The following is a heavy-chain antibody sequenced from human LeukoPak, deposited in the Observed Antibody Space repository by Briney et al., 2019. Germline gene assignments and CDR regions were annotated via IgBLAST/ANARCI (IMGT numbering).Heavy chain of an antibody. CDR1: GYSFTSYW. D-gene: IGHD3-22*01. J-gene: IGHJ4*02. V-gene: IGHV5-51*01. Sequence: GESLKISCKGSGYSFTSYWIGWVRQIPGKGLGWMGIIYPGDSDTRYSPSFQGRVTISADKSISTAYLQWSSLKASDTAMYYCARPYYYDSSGHYYFDYWGQGTLVTVSS. CDR2: IYPGDSDT. CDR3: ARPYYYDSSGHYYFDY.